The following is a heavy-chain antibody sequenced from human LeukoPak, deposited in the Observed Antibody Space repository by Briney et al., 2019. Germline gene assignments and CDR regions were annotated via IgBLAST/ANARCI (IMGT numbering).Heavy chain of an antibody. CDR3: ARDEDYYDSSGYYSWFDP. D-gene: IGHD3-22*01. CDR2: IYYSGST. J-gene: IGHJ5*02. V-gene: IGHV4-59*12. CDR1: GGSISSYY. Sequence: SETLSLTCSVSGGSISSYYWSWLRQPPGKGLEWIGYIYYSGSTNYNPSLKSRVTISADTSKNQFSLKLSSVTAADTAVYYCARDEDYYDSSGYYSWFDPWGQGTLVTVSS.